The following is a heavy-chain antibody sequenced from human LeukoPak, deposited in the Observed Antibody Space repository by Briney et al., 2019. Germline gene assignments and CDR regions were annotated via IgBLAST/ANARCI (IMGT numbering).Heavy chain of an antibody. J-gene: IGHJ4*02. CDR1: GYTFTGYY. Sequence: ASVKVSCKASGYTFTGYYMHWVRQAPGQGLEWMGWISAYNGNTNYAQKLQGRVTMTTDTSTSTAYMELRSLRSDDTAVYYCGRGSSIAAADDSSFDYWGQGTLVTVSS. D-gene: IGHD6-13*01. CDR3: GRGSSIAAADDSSFDY. V-gene: IGHV1-18*04. CDR2: ISAYNGNT.